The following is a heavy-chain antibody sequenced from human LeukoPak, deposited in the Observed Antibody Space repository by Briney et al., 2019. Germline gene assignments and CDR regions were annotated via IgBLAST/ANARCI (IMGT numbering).Heavy chain of an antibody. CDR3: ARAPMVRGVGRLGYSLPMDV. J-gene: IGHJ6*03. CDR2: IYHSGNT. CDR1: GGSISSSNW. D-gene: IGHD3-10*01. Sequence: PSETLSLTCAVSGGSISSSNWWSWVRQPPGKGLEWIGEIYHSGNTNYNPSLMSRVTISLDKSKNQLSLKVTSVTAADTAVYYCARAPMVRGVGRLGYSLPMDVWGKGTTVTVSS. V-gene: IGHV4-4*02.